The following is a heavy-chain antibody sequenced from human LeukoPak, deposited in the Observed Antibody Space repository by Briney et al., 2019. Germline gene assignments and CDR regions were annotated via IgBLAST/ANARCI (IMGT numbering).Heavy chain of an antibody. CDR1: GGSISSGDYY. D-gene: IGHD1-26*01. CDR2: IYYSGST. V-gene: IGHV4-30-4*01. CDR3: ARDNAGWELRNSDY. J-gene: IGHJ4*02. Sequence: SETLSLTCTVSGGSISSGDYYWSWIRQPPGKGLEWIGYIYYSGSTYYNPSLKSRVTISVDTSKNQFSLKLSSVTAADTAVYYCARDNAGWELRNSDYWGQGTLVTVSS.